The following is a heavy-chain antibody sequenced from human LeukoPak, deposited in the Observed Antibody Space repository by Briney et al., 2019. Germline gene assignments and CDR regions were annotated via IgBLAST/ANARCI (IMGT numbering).Heavy chain of an antibody. CDR2: INSDGYST. D-gene: IGHD6-13*01. V-gene: IGHV3-74*01. Sequence: PGGSLRLSCAASGFTITPYWMHWVRQVPGKGLVWVSRINSDGYSTNYADSVKGRFTISRDNSKNTLYLQMNSLRAEDTAVYYCARCAYSSSWLIDYWGQGTLVTVSS. CDR1: GFTITPYW. J-gene: IGHJ4*02. CDR3: ARCAYSSSWLIDY.